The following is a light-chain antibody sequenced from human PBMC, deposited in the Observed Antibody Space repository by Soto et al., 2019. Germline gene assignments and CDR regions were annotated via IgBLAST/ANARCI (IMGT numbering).Light chain of an antibody. CDR3: SSHTSGSTRV. Sequence: QSVLTQPASVSGSPGQSIAISCTGTSGDVGGYDYVSWYQQHPDKAQKLMIYEVTKRPSWVSNRFSGSKSGNTASLTISGLQPEDEADYYCSSHTSGSTRVFGSGTKVTVL. CDR1: SGDVGGYDY. CDR2: EVT. J-gene: IGLJ1*01. V-gene: IGLV2-14*01.